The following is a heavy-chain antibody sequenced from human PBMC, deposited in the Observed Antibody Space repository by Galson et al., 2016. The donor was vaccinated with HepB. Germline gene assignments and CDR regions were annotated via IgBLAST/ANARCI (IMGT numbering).Heavy chain of an antibody. CDR2: INYAGST. CDR1: GGSFNDHY. CDR3: AGASIFLGARMVFDS. Sequence: ETLSLTCGVDGGSFNDHYWSWIRQPPGKGLEWIGEINYAGSTKYNPSLKSRVTISVDTSKNQFSLKLNSMTAADTAVYFCAGASIFLGARMVFDSWGQGILVTVSS. V-gene: IGHV4-34*01. D-gene: IGHD4/OR15-4a*01. J-gene: IGHJ5*01.